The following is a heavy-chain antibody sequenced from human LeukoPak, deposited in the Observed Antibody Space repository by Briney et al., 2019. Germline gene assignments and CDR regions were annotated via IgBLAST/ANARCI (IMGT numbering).Heavy chain of an antibody. CDR3: ARVFRSGQMGYSDF. Sequence: SGGSLRLSCAASSFTFSSYSMTWVRQAPGKGLEWVSYISSTSSPIYYADSVKGRFTISRDNAKNSLYLQMNSLRAEDTAVYYRARVFRSGQMGYSDFWGQGTLVTVSP. J-gene: IGHJ4*02. D-gene: IGHD3-3*01. V-gene: IGHV3-48*01. CDR2: ISSTSSPI. CDR1: SFTFSSYS.